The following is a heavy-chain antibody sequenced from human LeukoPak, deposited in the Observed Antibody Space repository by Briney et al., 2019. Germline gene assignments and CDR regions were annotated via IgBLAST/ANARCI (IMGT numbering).Heavy chain of an antibody. D-gene: IGHD5-12*01. V-gene: IGHV3-48*04. CDR3: AKDESIAATIGYY. J-gene: IGHJ4*02. Sequence: GGSLRLSCAASGFTFSDYSMNWVRQAPGKGLEWVSYISSGSSTIYYADSVKGRFTISRDNAKKSLYLQMNSLRAEDTAVYYCAKDESIAATIGYYWGQGTLVTVSS. CDR1: GFTFSDYS. CDR2: ISSGSSTI.